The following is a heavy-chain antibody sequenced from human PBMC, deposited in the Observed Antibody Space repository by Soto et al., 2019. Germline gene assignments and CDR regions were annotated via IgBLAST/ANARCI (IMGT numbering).Heavy chain of an antibody. D-gene: IGHD2-8*01. Sequence: EVQLVESGGGLVQPGGSLRLSCAASGFTFSTYYMHWVRQAPGKGLVWVSRIKSDGTTTHYADSVKGRFTISRDNAKNMLYLQMNSLRAEDTAVYYCARDKAPWQWDMDVWGKGTTVTVSS. V-gene: IGHV3-74*01. J-gene: IGHJ6*03. CDR1: GFTFSTYY. CDR3: ARDKAPWQWDMDV. CDR2: IKSDGTTT.